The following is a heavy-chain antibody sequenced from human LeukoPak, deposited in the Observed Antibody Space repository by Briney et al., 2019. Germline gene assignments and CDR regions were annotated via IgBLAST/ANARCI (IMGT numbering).Heavy chain of an antibody. J-gene: IGHJ6*03. D-gene: IGHD5-12*01. CDR2: ISSSSRYI. CDR3: ARVARGKWLRLTTLRGGYYYYYMDV. CDR1: AFTFSSYA. Sequence: PGRSLRLSCAASAFTFSSYAMHWVRQAPGKGLEWVSSISSSSRYIYYADSVKGRFTISRDNAKNSLYLQMNSLRAEDTAVYYCARVARGKWLRLTTLRGGYYYYYMDVWGKGTTVTVSS. V-gene: IGHV3-21*01.